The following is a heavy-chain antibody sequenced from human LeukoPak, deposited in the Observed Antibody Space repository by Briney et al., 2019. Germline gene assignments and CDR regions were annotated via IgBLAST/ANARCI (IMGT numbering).Heavy chain of an antibody. CDR1: GLSVRGSY. CDR3: TRDLTGTTWSENDY. D-gene: IGHD6-13*01. CDR2: IYSGDRT. Sequence: SGGSLRLSCEVFGLSVRGSYMSWVRQAPGKGLEWVSVIYSGDRTYYADSVKGRFTISRDTSKNSLYLQMNNLRADDTAMYYCTRDLTGTTWSENDYWGQGTLVTISS. V-gene: IGHV3-53*01. J-gene: IGHJ4*02.